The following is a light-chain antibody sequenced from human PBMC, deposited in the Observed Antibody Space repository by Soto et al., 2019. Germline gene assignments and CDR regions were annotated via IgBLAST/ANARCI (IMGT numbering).Light chain of an antibody. V-gene: IGLV2-14*01. Sequence: QSALTKPASVSGSPGQSITISCTGTSSDVGGYNYVSWYQQHPGKAPKLMIYDVSNRPSGVSNRFSGSKSGNTASLTISGLQAEDEADYYCSSYTSSSTPDFGTGTKLTVL. CDR2: DVS. J-gene: IGLJ1*01. CDR1: SSDVGGYNY. CDR3: SSYTSSSTPD.